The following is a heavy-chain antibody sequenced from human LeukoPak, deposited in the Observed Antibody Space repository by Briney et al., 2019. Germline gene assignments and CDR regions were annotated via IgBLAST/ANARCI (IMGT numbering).Heavy chain of an antibody. J-gene: IGHJ4*02. V-gene: IGHV1-8*01. Sequence: GASVKVSCKASGYTFTSYDIKWVGQATGQGKEWVGWMNLNSGNTGYAQKFQRRVTMTRNTSISTAYMELSSLRSEDTALYYCARGSRYGSGSYCGYWGQGTLVTVSS. CDR3: ARGSRYGSGSYCGY. CDR2: MNLNSGNT. D-gene: IGHD3-10*01. CDR1: GYTFTSYD.